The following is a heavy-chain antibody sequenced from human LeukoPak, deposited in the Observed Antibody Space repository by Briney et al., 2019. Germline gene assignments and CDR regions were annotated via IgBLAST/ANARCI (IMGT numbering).Heavy chain of an antibody. V-gene: IGHV3-7*01. D-gene: IGHD2-2*01. CDR3: AREKYCSGTNCYALFDP. CDR2: IKEDGSGK. Sequence: GGSLRLSCAASGFTFSSYWMSWVRQAPGKGLEWVANIKEDGSGKYYVDSVKGRFSISRDNAKNSLYLQINSLRDEDTAVYYCAREKYCSGTNCYALFDPWGQGTLVTVSS. CDR1: GFTFSSYW. J-gene: IGHJ5*02.